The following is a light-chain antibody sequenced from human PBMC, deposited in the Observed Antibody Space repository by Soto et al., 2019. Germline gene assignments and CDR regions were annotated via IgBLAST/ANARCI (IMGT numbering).Light chain of an antibody. V-gene: IGKV3-20*01. J-gene: IGKJ3*01. CDR2: AAS. Sequence: EIVLTQSPGTLSLSPGDRATLSCRASHSINTSFLAWFQQKPGQAPRLLIYAASTRAIGIPDRFSGSASETDFTLTINRLEPEDSAVYYCQQYASAPFSLGPGTKVDIK. CDR1: HSINTSF. CDR3: QQYASAPFS.